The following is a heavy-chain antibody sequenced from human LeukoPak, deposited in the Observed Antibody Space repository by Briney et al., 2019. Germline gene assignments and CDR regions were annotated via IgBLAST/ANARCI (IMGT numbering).Heavy chain of an antibody. CDR2: IYPGDSDI. D-gene: IGHD7-27*01. CDR1: GYSFTNYW. CDR3: ARHSGVGPYNCFDP. J-gene: IGHJ5*02. Sequence: GESLKISCKGSGYSFTNYWIGRVRQMPGKGLEWMGIIYPGDSDITYSPSFQGQVTISADKSISTAYLQWDSLKASDTAMYYCARHSGVGPYNCFDPWGQGTLVTVSS. V-gene: IGHV5-51*01.